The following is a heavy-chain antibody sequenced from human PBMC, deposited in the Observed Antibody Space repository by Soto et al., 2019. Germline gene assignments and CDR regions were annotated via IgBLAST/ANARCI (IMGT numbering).Heavy chain of an antibody. CDR2: IYYSGST. CDR1: GGSISSYY. J-gene: IGHJ5*02. D-gene: IGHD3-3*01. Sequence: SEILSLTCTVSGGSISSYYWSWIRQPPGKGLEWIGYIYYSGSTNYNPSLKSRVTISVDTSKNQFSLKLSSVTAADTAVYYCAREVYDFWSGFRVSRWFDPWGQGTLVTVSS. CDR3: AREVYDFWSGFRVSRWFDP. V-gene: IGHV4-59*01.